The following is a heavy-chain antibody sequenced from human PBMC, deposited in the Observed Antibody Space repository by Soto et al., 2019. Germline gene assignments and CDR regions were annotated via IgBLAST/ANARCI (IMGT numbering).Heavy chain of an antibody. V-gene: IGHV3-53*01. CDR1: GFTVSSNY. CDR2: IYSGGST. Sequence: GGSLRLSCAASGFTVSSNYMSWVRQAPGKGLEWVSVIYSGGSTYYADSVKGRFTISRDNSKNTLYLQMNSLRAEDTAVYYCARVGTAYCGGDCYSFDYWGQGTLVTVSS. D-gene: IGHD2-21*02. J-gene: IGHJ4*02. CDR3: ARVGTAYCGGDCYSFDY.